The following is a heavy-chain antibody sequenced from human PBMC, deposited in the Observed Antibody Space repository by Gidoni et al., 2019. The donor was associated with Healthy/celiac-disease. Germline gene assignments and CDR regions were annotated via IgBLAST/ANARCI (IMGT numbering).Heavy chain of an antibody. CDR2: ISSSSSYI. J-gene: IGHJ4*02. V-gene: IGHV3-21*01. D-gene: IGHD3-22*01. CDR1: GFTSSSYS. Sequence: EVQLVESGGGLVKPGGSLRLSCAASGFTSSSYSMNWVRQAPGKGLEWVSSISSSSSYIYYADSVKGRFTISRDNAKNSLYLQMNSLRAEDTAVYYCARSITMIVGPHYFDYWGQGTLVTVSS. CDR3: ARSITMIVGPHYFDY.